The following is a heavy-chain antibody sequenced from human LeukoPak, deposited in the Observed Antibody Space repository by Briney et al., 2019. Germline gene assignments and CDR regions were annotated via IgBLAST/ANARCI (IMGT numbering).Heavy chain of an antibody. Sequence: SETLSLTCTVSGGSISTYYWSWIRQPPGKGLEWIGYSGSTNYNPSLKSRVTISVDTSKNQFSLKLSSVTAADTAMYYCARAVSGWYFDLWGRGTPVTVSS. V-gene: IGHV4-59*01. CDR1: GGSISTYY. J-gene: IGHJ2*01. CDR2: SGST. CDR3: ARAVSGWYFDL. D-gene: IGHD3-3*01.